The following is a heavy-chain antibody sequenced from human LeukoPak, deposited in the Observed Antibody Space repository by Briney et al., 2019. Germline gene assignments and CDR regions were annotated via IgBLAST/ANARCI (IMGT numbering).Heavy chain of an antibody. CDR2: ISGSGGST. Sequence: GGSLRLSCAASRLTFRSYAMSWVRQAPGKGLEWVSAISGSGGSTYYADSVKGRFTISRDNSKNTLYLQMNSLRAEDTAVYYCAKDRYYDTYYFDYWGQGTLVTVSS. CDR1: RLTFRSYA. D-gene: IGHD3-22*01. J-gene: IGHJ4*02. V-gene: IGHV3-23*01. CDR3: AKDRYYDTYYFDY.